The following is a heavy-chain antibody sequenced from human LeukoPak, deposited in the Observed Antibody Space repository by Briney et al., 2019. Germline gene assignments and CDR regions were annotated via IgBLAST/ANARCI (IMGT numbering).Heavy chain of an antibody. CDR2: ISGSGGGT. CDR3: VQEGPRGLAFDI. CDR1: GFSFDDYV. J-gene: IGHJ3*02. V-gene: IGHV3-23*01. Sequence: GTSLRLSCAASGFSFDDYVMHWVRQAPGKGLEWVSGISGSGGGTYYADPVKGRFAISRDNSKNTLYLQMNSLRAEDTAVYYCVQEGPRGLAFDIWGQGTKVTVSS.